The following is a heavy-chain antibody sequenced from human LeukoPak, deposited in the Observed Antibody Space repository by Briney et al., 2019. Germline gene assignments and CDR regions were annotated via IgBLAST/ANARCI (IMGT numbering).Heavy chain of an antibody. V-gene: IGHV3-74*01. CDR3: VRALNGDADF. CDR2: IDSDGSTT. CDR1: GFTFSSSW. Sequence: GGSLRLSCAASGFTFSSSWIHWVRQAPGKGLVWVSRIDSDGSTTTYADSVKGRFTLSRDNAKNTLYLQMNSLRVEDTAVYYCVRALNGDADFWGQGTLVCVSS. D-gene: IGHD4-17*01. J-gene: IGHJ4*02.